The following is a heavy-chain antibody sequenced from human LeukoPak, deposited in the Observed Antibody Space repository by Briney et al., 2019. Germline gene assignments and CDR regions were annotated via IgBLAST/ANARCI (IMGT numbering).Heavy chain of an antibody. CDR1: GGSISSYY. D-gene: IGHD1-26*01. V-gene: IGHV4-59*01. CDR2: IYYSGST. CDR3: ARSYGATNDY. J-gene: IGHJ4*02. Sequence: SETLSLTCTVSGGSISSYYWTWIRQPPGKGLEWIGYIYYSGSTNYNPSLKSRVTISIDTSKNQFSLNLSSVTAADTAVYYCARSYGATNDYWGQGTLVTVSS.